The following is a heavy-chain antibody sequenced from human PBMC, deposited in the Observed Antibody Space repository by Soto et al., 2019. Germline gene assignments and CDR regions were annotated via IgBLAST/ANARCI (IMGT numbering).Heavy chain of an antibody. V-gene: IGHV1-69*01. Sequence: QGQLVQSGAEVKKPGSSVNVSCTASGGSFRTYAINWVRQAPGQGLEWMGGIIPMLAAPTYAQKFQGRLTITADESTTTVYMELSSLTSEDTAVYYCATVGPPSPSVIWFFDLWGRGTLVTVSS. CDR3: ATVGPPSPSVIWFFDL. CDR1: GGSFRTYA. D-gene: IGHD2-21*01. CDR2: IIPMLAAP. J-gene: IGHJ2*01.